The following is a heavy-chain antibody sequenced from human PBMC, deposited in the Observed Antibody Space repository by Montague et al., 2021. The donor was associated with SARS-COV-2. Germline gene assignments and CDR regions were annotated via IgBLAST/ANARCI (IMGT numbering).Heavy chain of an antibody. D-gene: IGHD6-19*01. V-gene: IGHV4-39*01. CDR2: IYYSGTT. J-gene: IGHJ4*02. CDR1: GGPISSSNYY. CDR3: ARETYTSGWFQQSDY. Sequence: SETLSLTCTVSGGPISSSNYYWGWIRQPPGKGLEWIGSIYYSGTTYYNPSLQSRVTISVDTSKKQFSLKLSSVTAADTAVYYCARETYTSGWFQQSDYWGQGTLVTVSS.